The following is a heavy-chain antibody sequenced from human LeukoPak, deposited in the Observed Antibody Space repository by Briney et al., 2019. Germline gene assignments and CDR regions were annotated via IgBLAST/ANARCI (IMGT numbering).Heavy chain of an antibody. Sequence: PGGSLRLSCAASGFTVGSNYMSWVRQAPGKTLEWVSVIYTSGNTYYADSVKGRFTISRDNSKNMVYLQMNSLRPDDTAVYYCAREGVATAGTAYDYWGQGTLVTVSS. CDR3: AREGVATAGTAYDY. CDR1: GFTVGSNY. D-gene: IGHD3-3*01. V-gene: IGHV3-53*01. CDR2: IYTSGNT. J-gene: IGHJ4*02.